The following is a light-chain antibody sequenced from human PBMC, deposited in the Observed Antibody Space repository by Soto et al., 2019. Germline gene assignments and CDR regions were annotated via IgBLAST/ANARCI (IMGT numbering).Light chain of an antibody. J-gene: IGKJ3*01. CDR3: QQYDNLPVFT. CDR2: DAS. Sequence: DIQMTQSPSSLSASVGDRVTITCQASQDISNHLNWYQQKPGKAPKLLIYDASNLETGVPSRFSGSGSGTDFTFTISSLQPEDIATYYCQQYDNLPVFTFGPGTKVDIK. CDR1: QDISNH. V-gene: IGKV1-33*01.